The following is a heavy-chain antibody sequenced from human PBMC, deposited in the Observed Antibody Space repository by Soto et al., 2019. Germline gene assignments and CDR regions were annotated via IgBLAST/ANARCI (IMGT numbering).Heavy chain of an antibody. CDR1: GYTFTGHY. J-gene: IGHJ4*02. CDR2: IGPASGDT. V-gene: IGHV1-2*02. D-gene: IGHD3-16*01. Sequence: QVQLVQSGAEVKKPGASVKVSCKASGYTFTGHYIHWVRQAPGQGPEWMGEIGPASGDTRYAQKFHGMVTMTRATSLTTAYMELHRLTSDDTAVYYCARDPIGGGAPYYFDYWGQGSLVTVSS. CDR3: ARDPIGGGAPYYFDY.